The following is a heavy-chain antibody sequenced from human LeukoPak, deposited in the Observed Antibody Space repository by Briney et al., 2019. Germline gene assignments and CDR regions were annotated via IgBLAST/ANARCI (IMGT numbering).Heavy chain of an antibody. J-gene: IGHJ4*02. CDR2: INHRGST. V-gene: IGHV4-34*01. Sequence: PSETLSLTCAVFGGSFTTYYWTWIRQPPGKGLEWIGEINHRGSTNYNPSLKSRVTISVDTSKNQFSLKLTSVTAADTAVYYCVRARFDYWGQGTLVTVSS. CDR3: VRARFDY. CDR1: GGSFTTYY.